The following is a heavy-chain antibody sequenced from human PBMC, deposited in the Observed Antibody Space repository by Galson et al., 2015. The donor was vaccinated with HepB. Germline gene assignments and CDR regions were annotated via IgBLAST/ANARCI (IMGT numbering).Heavy chain of an antibody. CDR1: GYTFTSYY. CDR3: TRGGRADPGGMDV. Sequence: SVKVSCKASGYTFTSYYMHWVRQAPGQGLEWMGIVNPSGGSTSYAQKFQGRVTMTRDTSTSTVYMELSSLRSEDTAVYYCTRGGRADPGGMDVWGQGTTVTVSS. CDR2: VNPSGGST. V-gene: IGHV1-46*01. J-gene: IGHJ6*02.